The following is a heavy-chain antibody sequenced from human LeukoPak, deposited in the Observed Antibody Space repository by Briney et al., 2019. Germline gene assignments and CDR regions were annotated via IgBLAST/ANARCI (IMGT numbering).Heavy chain of an antibody. CDR2: INPNSGGT. V-gene: IGHV1-2*02. Sequence: GASVKVSCKASGYTFTCYYMHWVRQAPGQGREWMGWINPNSGGTNYAQKVQGRVTMTRDTSISTAYMELSRLRSDDTAVYYCARVTYYYDSSGYYLDAFDIWGQGTMVTVS. CDR1: GYTFTCYY. J-gene: IGHJ3*02. CDR3: ARVTYYYDSSGYYLDAFDI. D-gene: IGHD3-22*01.